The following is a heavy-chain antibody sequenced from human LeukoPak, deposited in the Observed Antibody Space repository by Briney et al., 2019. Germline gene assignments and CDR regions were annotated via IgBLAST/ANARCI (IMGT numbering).Heavy chain of an antibody. CDR2: INPSGGST. D-gene: IGHD5-12*01. Sequence: VASVKVSCKASGYTFTSYYMHWVRQAPGQGLEWMGIINPSGGSTSYAQKFQGRVTMTRDTSTSTVYMELSSLRSEDTVVYYCARVRGYSGYDWTDDPFFDYWGQGTLVTVSS. J-gene: IGHJ4*02. CDR3: ARVRGYSGYDWTDDPFFDY. CDR1: GYTFTSYY. V-gene: IGHV1-46*01.